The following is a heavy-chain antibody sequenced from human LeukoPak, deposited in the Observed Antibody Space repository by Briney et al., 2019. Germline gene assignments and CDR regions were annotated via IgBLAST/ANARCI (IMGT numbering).Heavy chain of an antibody. D-gene: IGHD3-22*01. CDR2: IYYSGST. Sequence: SETLSLTCTVSGGSISSYYWSWIRQPPGKGLEWIGYIYYSGSTNYNPSLKSRVTISVDTSKNQFSLKLSSVTAADTAVYYCARGFRGTMSDYGMDVWGQGTTVTVSS. CDR3: ARGFRGTMSDYGMDV. J-gene: IGHJ6*02. V-gene: IGHV4-59*01. CDR1: GGSISSYY.